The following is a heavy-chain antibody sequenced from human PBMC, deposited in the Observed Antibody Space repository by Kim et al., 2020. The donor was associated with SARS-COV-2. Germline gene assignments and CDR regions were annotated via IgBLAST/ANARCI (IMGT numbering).Heavy chain of an antibody. CDR3: ARRWQQLGSFDY. D-gene: IGHD6-13*01. J-gene: IGHJ4*02. V-gene: IGHV4-39*01. Sequence: YTPSLKLRVTIAVDTSKNQFSLKLNFVTAADTAVYYCARRWQQLGSFDYWGQGTLVTVSS.